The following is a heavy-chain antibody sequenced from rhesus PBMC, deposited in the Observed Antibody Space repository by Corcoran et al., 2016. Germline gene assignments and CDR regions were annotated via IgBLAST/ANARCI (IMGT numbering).Heavy chain of an antibody. CDR2: IDPSDSDT. D-gene: IGHD2-21*01. Sequence: EVQLVQSGAEVKRPGESLKISCKTSGYSFTSYWISWVRQMPGKGLEWMGAIDPSDSDTKYTPSIQGQFTISAYKSITNAYLQWSSLKASDTSTYYCAKGVIEYCTGSGCYGIDYWGQGVLVTVSS. J-gene: IGHJ4*01. CDR1: GYSFTSYW. CDR3: AKGVIEYCTGSGCYGIDY. V-gene: IGHV5-2*01.